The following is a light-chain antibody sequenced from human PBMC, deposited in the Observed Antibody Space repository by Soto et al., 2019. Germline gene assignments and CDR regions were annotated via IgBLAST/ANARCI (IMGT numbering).Light chain of an antibody. J-gene: IGKJ1*01. CDR2: DAS. V-gene: IGKV3-11*01. CDR1: QSVTNY. CDR3: HQRQSWPRT. Sequence: EIFLTQSPDTLSLSPGERATLTCRASQSVTNYIAWYQQRPGQAPRLLIYDASNRATGVPARFSGSRSGTDFTLTISDVQPEDFALYYCHQRQSWPRTFGQGTKVDIK.